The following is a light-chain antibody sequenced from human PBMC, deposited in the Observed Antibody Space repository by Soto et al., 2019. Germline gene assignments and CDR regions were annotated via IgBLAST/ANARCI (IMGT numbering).Light chain of an antibody. V-gene: IGKV3-20*01. CDR3: QQYGTSIFT. Sequence: EIVLTQSPGTLSLSPGERATLSCRASQNVSSSYLAWYQQKPGQAPRLLIYDASIRATGIPDRFSGSGSGTDFTLTISRLEPEDFAVYYCQQYGTSIFTFGPGTKVDI. CDR2: DAS. CDR1: QNVSSSY. J-gene: IGKJ3*01.